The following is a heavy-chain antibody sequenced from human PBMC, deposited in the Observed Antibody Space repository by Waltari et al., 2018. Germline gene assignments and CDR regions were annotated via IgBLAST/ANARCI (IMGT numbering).Heavy chain of an antibody. CDR2: ISSNGGST. D-gene: IGHD2-2*01. J-gene: IGHJ4*02. Sequence: EVRRVESGGGLFRLGGSWGLSGAASGFTLSGYPWNWAARAPGKGLEYVSAISSNGGSTYYANSVKGRFTISRDNSKNPLYLQMGSPRAEDMAVYYCASAYCSSTSCQPPDYWGQGTLVTVSS. CDR1: GFTLSGYP. V-gene: IGHV3-64*01. CDR3: ASAYCSSTSCQPPDY.